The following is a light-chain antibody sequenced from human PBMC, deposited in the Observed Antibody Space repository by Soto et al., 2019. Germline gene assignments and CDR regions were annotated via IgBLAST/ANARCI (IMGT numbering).Light chain of an antibody. CDR2: SSN. CDR3: AAWVESLKGVV. J-gene: IGLJ2*01. Sequence: QSVLTQPPSASGTPGQRVTISCSGSSSNIGSNIVNWYQQLPGTAPKLLIYSSNQRPSGVPDRYSGSKSGTSASLAISGLQSDDEAEYYCAAWVESLKGVVFGGGTKLNVL. CDR1: SSNIGSNI. V-gene: IGLV1-44*01.